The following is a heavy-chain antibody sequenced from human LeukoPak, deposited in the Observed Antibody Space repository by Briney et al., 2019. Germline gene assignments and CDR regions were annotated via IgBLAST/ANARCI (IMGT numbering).Heavy chain of an antibody. Sequence: SETLSLTCTVSGGSISSYYWSWIRQPPGKGREWIGYIYYSGSTNYNPSLKSRVTISVDTSKNQFSLKLSSVTAADTAVYYCARVGSSWSYYYYGMDVWGQGTTVTVSS. J-gene: IGHJ6*02. V-gene: IGHV4-59*01. CDR1: GGSISSYY. CDR3: ARVGSSWSYYYYGMDV. D-gene: IGHD6-13*01. CDR2: IYYSGST.